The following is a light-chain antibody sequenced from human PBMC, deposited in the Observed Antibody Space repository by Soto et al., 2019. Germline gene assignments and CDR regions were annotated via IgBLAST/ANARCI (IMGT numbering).Light chain of an antibody. CDR1: QSISTE. V-gene: IGKV3-15*01. CDR2: SAS. J-gene: IGKJ2*01. Sequence: EIVMTQSPATLSVSPGERATLSCRASQSISTELAWYQQKPGQPPRLLIYSASTRANVVPASFNGSGSGSEFTLTISGLQSEDFVVYYCQQGHNWPLTFGQGTRLEI. CDR3: QQGHNWPLT.